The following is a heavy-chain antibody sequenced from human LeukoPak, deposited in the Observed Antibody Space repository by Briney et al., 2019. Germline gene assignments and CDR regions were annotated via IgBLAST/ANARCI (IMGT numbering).Heavy chain of an antibody. CDR2: IYYSGST. Sequence: SETLSLTCTVSGGSISSYYWSWIRQPPGKGLEWIGYIYYSGSTNYNPSLKSRVTISVDTSKNQFSLKLSSVTAADTAVYYCARHPKPETGTTGYYYYGMDVWGQGTTVTVSS. V-gene: IGHV4-59*08. CDR3: ARHPKPETGTTGYYYYGMDV. J-gene: IGHJ6*02. CDR1: GGSISSYY. D-gene: IGHD1-1*01.